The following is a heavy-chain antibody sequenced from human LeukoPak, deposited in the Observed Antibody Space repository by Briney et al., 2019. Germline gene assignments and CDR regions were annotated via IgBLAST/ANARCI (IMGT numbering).Heavy chain of an antibody. V-gene: IGHV3-21*01. D-gene: IGHD1/OR15-1a*01. Sequence: GGSLRLSCAASGFTFSSYSMNWVRQAPGKGLEWVSSISSSSTYIYYADSVKGRFTISRDNAKNSLSLQMNSLRAEDTAVYYCARGALNMYYGMDVWGQGTTITVSS. CDR1: GFTFSSYS. J-gene: IGHJ6*02. CDR3: ARGALNMYYGMDV. CDR2: ISSSSTYI.